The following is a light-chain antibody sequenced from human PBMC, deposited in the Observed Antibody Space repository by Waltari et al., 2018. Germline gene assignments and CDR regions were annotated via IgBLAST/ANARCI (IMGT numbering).Light chain of an antibody. CDR3: CSYAGSYTIVV. V-gene: IGLV2-11*01. J-gene: IGLJ2*01. CDR2: DVS. CDR1: SSDVGGYNY. Sequence: QSALTQPRSVSGSPGQSVTISCTGTSSDVGGYNYVSWYQQHPGKAPKLMSYDVSKRPSGVPDRFSGSKSGNTASLTISGLQAEDEADYYCCSYAGSYTIVVCGGGTKLTVL.